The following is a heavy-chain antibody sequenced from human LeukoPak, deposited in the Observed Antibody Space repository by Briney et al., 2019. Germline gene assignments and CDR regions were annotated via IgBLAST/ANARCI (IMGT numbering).Heavy chain of an antibody. Sequence: SETLSLTCTVSVGSISSYYWSWIRQPAGKGLEWIGHIYTSGSTNYNPSLKSRVTMSVDTSKNQFSLKLSSVTAADTAVYYCARDRDGYSYGYYFDYWGQGTLVTVSS. V-gene: IGHV4-4*07. CDR1: VGSISSYY. J-gene: IGHJ4*02. CDR2: IYTSGST. CDR3: ARDRDGYSYGYYFDY. D-gene: IGHD5-18*01.